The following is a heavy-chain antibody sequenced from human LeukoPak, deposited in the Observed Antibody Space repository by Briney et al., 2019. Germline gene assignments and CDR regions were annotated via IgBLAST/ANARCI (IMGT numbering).Heavy chain of an antibody. CDR1: GGSISSSSYY. CDR3: ARHVPQGFGYSLGILVFDY. Sequence: KTSETLSLTCTVSGGSISSSSYYWGWIRQPPGKGLEWIGSIYYSGSTYYNPSLKSRVTISVDTSKNQFSLKLSSVTAADTAVYYCARHVPQGFGYSLGILVFDYWGQGTLVTVSS. CDR2: IYYSGST. D-gene: IGHD3-16*01. J-gene: IGHJ4*02. V-gene: IGHV4-39*01.